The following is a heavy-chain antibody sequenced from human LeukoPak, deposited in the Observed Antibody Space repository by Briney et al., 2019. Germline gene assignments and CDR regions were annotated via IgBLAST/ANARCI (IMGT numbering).Heavy chain of an antibody. CDR2: ISAYNSNT. J-gene: IGHJ4*02. D-gene: IGHD6-13*01. V-gene: IGHV1-18*01. CDR3: ARDISPYSSSWYRRFDY. CDR1: GYTFTSYG. Sequence: ASVKVSCKASGYTFTSYGISWVRQAPGQGLEWMGWISAYNSNTNYAQKLQGRVTMTTDTSTSTAYVELRSLRSDDTAVYYCARDISPYSSSWYRRFDYWGQGTLVTVSS.